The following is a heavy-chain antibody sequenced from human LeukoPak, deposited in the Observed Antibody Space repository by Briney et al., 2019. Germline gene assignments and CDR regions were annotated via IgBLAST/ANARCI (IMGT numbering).Heavy chain of an antibody. J-gene: IGHJ4*02. Sequence: GSSVKVSCKASGGTFSSYAISWVRQAPGQGLEWMGGIIPIFGTANYAQKFQGRVTITADKSTSTAYMELSSLRSEDTAVYSCASHYGSGSHHSFFDYWGQGTLVTVSS. D-gene: IGHD3-10*01. V-gene: IGHV1-69*06. CDR3: ASHYGSGSHHSFFDY. CDR1: GGTFSSYA. CDR2: IIPIFGTA.